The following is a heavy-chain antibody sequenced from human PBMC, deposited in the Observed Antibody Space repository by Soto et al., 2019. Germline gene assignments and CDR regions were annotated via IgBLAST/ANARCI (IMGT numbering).Heavy chain of an antibody. Sequence: PGGSLRLSCAASGFTFSSYGMHWVRQAPGKGLEWVAVISYDGSNKYYADSVKGRFTISRDNSKNTLYLQMNSLRAEDTAVYYCAKDLLPAAGRNWFDPWGQGTLVTVSS. CDR2: ISYDGSNK. J-gene: IGHJ5*02. CDR3: AKDLLPAAGRNWFDP. D-gene: IGHD6-13*01. CDR1: GFTFSSYG. V-gene: IGHV3-30*18.